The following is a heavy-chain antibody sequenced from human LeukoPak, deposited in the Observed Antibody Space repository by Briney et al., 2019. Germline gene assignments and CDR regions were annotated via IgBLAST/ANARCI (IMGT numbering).Heavy chain of an antibody. CDR3: AREPSQNWFDP. CDR1: GFTFSSYG. Sequence: PGGSLGLSCAASGFTFSSYGMHWVRQAPGKGLEWVALIWYDGSNKYYADSVKGRFTISRDNSKNTLFLQMTSLRAEDTAVYYCAREPSQNWFDPWGQGTLVTVSS. J-gene: IGHJ5*02. CDR2: IWYDGSNK. V-gene: IGHV3-33*01.